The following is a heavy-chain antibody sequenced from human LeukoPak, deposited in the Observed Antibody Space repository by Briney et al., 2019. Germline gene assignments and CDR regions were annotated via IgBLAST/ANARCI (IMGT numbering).Heavy chain of an antibody. Sequence: ASVKVSCKASGYTFTGYYMHWVRQAPGQRLEWMGWINPNSGGTNYAQKFQGRVTMTRDTSISTAYMELSRLRSDDTAVYYCARTTPGVYCSSTSCYYYMDVWGKGTTVTVSS. CDR2: INPNSGGT. CDR3: ARTTPGVYCSSTSCYYYMDV. D-gene: IGHD2-2*01. J-gene: IGHJ6*03. V-gene: IGHV1-2*02. CDR1: GYTFTGYY.